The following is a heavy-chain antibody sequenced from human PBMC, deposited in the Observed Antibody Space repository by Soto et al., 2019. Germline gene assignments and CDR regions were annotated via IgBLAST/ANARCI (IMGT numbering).Heavy chain of an antibody. Sequence: ETLSLTCAVYGGSFSGYYWNWIRQPPGKGLEWIGEINHSGSTNYNPSLKSRVTISVDTSKNQFSLKLSSVTAADTAVYYCARGWGRIFDYWGQGTLVTVSS. CDR2: INHSGST. D-gene: IGHD7-27*01. J-gene: IGHJ4*02. V-gene: IGHV4-34*01. CDR1: GGSFSGYY. CDR3: ARGWGRIFDY.